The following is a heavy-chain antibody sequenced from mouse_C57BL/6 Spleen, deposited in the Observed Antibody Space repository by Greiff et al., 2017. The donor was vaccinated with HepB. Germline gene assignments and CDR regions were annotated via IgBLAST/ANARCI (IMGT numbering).Heavy chain of an antibody. CDR3: ASVRTGGYCDV. Sequence: EVKLMESGGGLVKPGGSLKLSCAASGFTFSSYTMSWVRQTPEKRLEWVATISGGGGNTYYPDSVKGRFTVSRDKAKNTLYLQMSSLRSEDADLYDCASVRTGGYCDVWGTGTTVTVSA. J-gene: IGHJ1*03. CDR1: GFTFSSYT. D-gene: IGHD4-1*01. V-gene: IGHV5-9*01. CDR2: ISGGGGNT.